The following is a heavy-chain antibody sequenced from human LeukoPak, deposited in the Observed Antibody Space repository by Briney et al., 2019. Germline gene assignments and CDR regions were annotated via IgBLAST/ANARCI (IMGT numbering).Heavy chain of an antibody. CDR1: GFIFSSYA. D-gene: IGHD6-13*01. Sequence: GGSLRLSCAASGFIFSSYAMSWVRQAPGKGLEWGSTISVSGGSTYYADSVKGRFTISRDNSKNTLYLQMNSLRAEDTAVYYCARAYIAAMYYFDYWGQGTLVTVSS. CDR3: ARAYIAAMYYFDY. V-gene: IGHV3-23*01. J-gene: IGHJ4*02. CDR2: ISVSGGST.